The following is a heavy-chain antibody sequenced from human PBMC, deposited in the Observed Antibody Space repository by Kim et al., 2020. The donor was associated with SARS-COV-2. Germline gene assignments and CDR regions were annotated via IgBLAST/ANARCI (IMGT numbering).Heavy chain of an antibody. CDR3: ARKVVVAAEISWFDP. D-gene: IGHD2-15*01. Sequence: ASVKVSCKASGYTFTSYGISWVRQAPGQGLEWMGWISAYNGNTNYAQKLQGRVTMTTDTSTSTAYMELRSLRSDDTAVYYCARKVVVAAEISWFDPWGQGTLVTVSS. CDR2: ISAYNGNT. CDR1: GYTFTSYG. V-gene: IGHV1-18*04. J-gene: IGHJ5*02.